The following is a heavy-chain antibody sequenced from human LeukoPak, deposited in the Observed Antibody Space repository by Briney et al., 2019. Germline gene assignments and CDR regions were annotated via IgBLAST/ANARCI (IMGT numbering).Heavy chain of an antibody. Sequence: GGSLRLSCAASGFTFSSYAMSWVRQAPGKGLGGVSAISGSGGSTYYENSVKGRFTISRDNSKNTLYLQMNSLRAEDTAVYYCAKDAAYCGGDCFPYYYGMGVWGQGTTVTVSS. CDR3: AKDAAYCGGDCFPYYYGMGV. CDR2: ISGSGGST. CDR1: GFTFSSYA. V-gene: IGHV3-23*01. D-gene: IGHD2-21*02. J-gene: IGHJ6*02.